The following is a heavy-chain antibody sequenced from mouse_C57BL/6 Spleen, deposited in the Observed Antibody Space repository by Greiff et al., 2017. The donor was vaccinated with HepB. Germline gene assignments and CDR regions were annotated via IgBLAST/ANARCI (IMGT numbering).Heavy chain of an antibody. J-gene: IGHJ2*01. CDR1: GFTFSSYT. D-gene: IGHD1-1*01. CDR3: ARITTVAYYFDY. CDR2: ISGGGGNT. Sequence: EVQVVESGGGLVKPGGSLKLSCAASGFTFSSYTMSWVRQTPEKRLEWVATISGGGGNTYYPDSVKGRFTISRDNAKNTLYLQMSSLRSEDTALYYCARITTVAYYFDYWGQGTTLTVSS. V-gene: IGHV5-9*01.